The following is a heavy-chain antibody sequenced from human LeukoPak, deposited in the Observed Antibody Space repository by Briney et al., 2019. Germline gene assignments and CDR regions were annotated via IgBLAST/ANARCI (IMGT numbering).Heavy chain of an antibody. Sequence: GGSLRLSFPATLFTHSNNYMDALRQAPGKGLEWVSVIYSGGSTYYADSVKGRFTISRDNSKNTLYLQMNSLRAEDTAVYYCARDIAYDSSGLESTATPYGGRGPLVTVSS. J-gene: IGHJ4*02. D-gene: IGHD3-22*01. CDR1: LFTHSNNY. CDR2: IYSGGST. CDR3: ARDIAYDSSGLESTATPY. V-gene: IGHV3-53*01.